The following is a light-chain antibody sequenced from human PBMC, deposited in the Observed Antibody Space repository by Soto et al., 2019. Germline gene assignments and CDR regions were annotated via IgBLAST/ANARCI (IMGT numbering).Light chain of an antibody. CDR3: AAWDDSLSGSYV. J-gene: IGLJ1*01. CDR1: SSNIGSNS. Sequence: QSVLPQPTSASGTPGQRGTISCSGSSSNIGSNSVYWYQQLPGTAPKLLIYRNNQRPSGVPDRFSGSKSGTSASLAISGLRSEDEADYYCAAWDDSLSGSYVFGTGTKLTVL. V-gene: IGLV1-47*01. CDR2: RNN.